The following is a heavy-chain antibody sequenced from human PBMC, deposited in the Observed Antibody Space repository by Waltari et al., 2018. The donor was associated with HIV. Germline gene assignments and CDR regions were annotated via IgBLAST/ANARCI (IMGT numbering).Heavy chain of an antibody. CDR3: VRPNRRGLVGGRGTDGGVVDY. CDR1: RDSLAKSKTY. CDR2: IYYNGAG. D-gene: IGHD3-16*01. J-gene: IGHJ4*01. V-gene: IGHV4-39*01. Sequence: QLQESGPGLVKPSETLSLFCNVSRDSLAKSKTYLCWLRQTPGRGQVWMGTIYYNGAGSYNPTVKSRLTISVDTTKNQCSLKLKSVTVSDTAVYFCVRPNRRGLVGGRGTDGGVVDYWGLGIRVIVSS.